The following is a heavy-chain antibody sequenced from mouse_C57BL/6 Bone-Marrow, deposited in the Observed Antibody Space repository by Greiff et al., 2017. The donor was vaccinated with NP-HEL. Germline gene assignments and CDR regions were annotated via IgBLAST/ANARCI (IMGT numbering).Heavy chain of an antibody. D-gene: IGHD1-1*01. CDR1: GYAFTNYL. Sequence: QVQLQQSGAELVRPGTSVKVSCKASGYAFTNYLIEWVKQRPGQGLEWIGVINPGSGGTNYNEKFKGKATLTADKSSSTAYMQLSSLTSEDSAVYFCARCDITTVVGGDMDYWGQGTSVTVSS. J-gene: IGHJ4*01. V-gene: IGHV1-54*01. CDR3: ARCDITTVVGGDMDY. CDR2: INPGSGGT.